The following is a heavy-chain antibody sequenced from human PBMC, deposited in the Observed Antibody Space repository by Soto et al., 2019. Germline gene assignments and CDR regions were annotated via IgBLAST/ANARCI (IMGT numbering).Heavy chain of an antibody. CDR3: ARGHSTDCSNGVCSFFYNHELDV. Sequence: ASVKVSCKASGYSFTDYHIHWVRQAPGQGLEWLGRINPKSGGTSTAQKFQGWVTMTRDRXISTVYMELNRLRSDDTAVYFCARGHSTDCSNGVCSFFYNHELDVWGQGTTVTVSS. CDR2: INPKSGGT. D-gene: IGHD2-8*01. V-gene: IGHV1-2*04. J-gene: IGHJ6*02. CDR1: GYSFTDYH.